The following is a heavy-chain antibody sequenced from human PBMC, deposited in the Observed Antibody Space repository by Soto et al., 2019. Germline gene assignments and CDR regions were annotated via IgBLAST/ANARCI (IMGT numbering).Heavy chain of an antibody. J-gene: IGHJ6*03. Sequence: SETLSLTCTVSGGSISSYYWSWIRQPPGKGLEWIGYIYYSGSTNYNPSLKSRVTISVDTSKNQFSLKLSSVTAADTAVYYCARELIVPSKSDYYYYYMDVWGKGTTVTVSS. CDR1: GGSISSYY. D-gene: IGHD2-8*01. CDR2: IYYSGST. CDR3: ARELIVPSKSDYYYYYMDV. V-gene: IGHV4-59*01.